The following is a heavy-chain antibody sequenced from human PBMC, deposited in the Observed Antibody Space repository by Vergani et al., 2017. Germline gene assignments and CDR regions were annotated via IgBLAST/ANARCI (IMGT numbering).Heavy chain of an antibody. CDR1: GFTFNIYA. CDR2: ITYNGGRT. CDR3: AKDYKIMGALHY. Sequence: EVRLLESGGGLVQPGGSLRLSCAASGFTFNIYAMRWVRQAPGKGLEWVSTITYNGGRTYYANSVTGLFTISRDNSKNTLFLKLKTLRAEDTCVYYCAKDYKIMGALHYWGQGTLVTVSS. V-gene: IGHV3-23*01. J-gene: IGHJ4*02. D-gene: IGHD2-8*01.